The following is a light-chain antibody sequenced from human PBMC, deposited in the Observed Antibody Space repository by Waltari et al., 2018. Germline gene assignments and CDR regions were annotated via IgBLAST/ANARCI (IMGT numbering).Light chain of an antibody. CDR3: QSADSSGTNVV. Sequence: SYELTQPPSVSVSPGQTARLTCPGAALPKQPAYWYQPKPGQAPVLVIYKDSERPSGIPERFSGSSSGTTVTLTISGVQAEDEADYYCQSADSSGTNVVFGGGTKLTVL. CDR2: KDS. V-gene: IGLV3-25*03. J-gene: IGLJ2*01. CDR1: ALPKQP.